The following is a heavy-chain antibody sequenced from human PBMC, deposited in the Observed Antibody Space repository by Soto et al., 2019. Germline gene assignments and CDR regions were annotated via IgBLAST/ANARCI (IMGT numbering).Heavy chain of an antibody. V-gene: IGHV3-23*01. CDR2: ISGSGGST. J-gene: IGHJ4*02. D-gene: IGHD2-21*02. CDR1: GFTFSSYA. CDR3: AKVDCKECGFDY. Sequence: GGSLRLSWAASGFTFSSYAMSWVRQAPGKGLEWVSAISGSGGSTYYADSVKGRFTISRDNSKNTLYLQMNSLRAEDTAVYYCAKVDCKECGFDYWGQGTLVTVS.